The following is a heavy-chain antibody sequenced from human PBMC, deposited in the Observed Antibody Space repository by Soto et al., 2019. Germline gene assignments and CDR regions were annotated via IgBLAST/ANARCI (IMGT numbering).Heavy chain of an antibody. CDR3: ARDTGGYHQIFDY. V-gene: IGHV4-4*02. Sequence: SDTLSLTCAVSGGSISSSNWWSWVRHPPGKGLEWIGEISYSVSTNYNPSLKSRVTVSVDKSKNQCALNLSSVTAADTAVYYCARDTGGYHQIFDYRGQRNLVTVSS. CDR1: GGSISSSNW. CDR2: ISYSVST. J-gene: IGHJ4*02. D-gene: IGHD5-12*01.